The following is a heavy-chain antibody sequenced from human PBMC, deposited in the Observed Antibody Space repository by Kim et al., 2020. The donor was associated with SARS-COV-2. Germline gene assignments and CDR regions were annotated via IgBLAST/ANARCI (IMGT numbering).Heavy chain of an antibody. D-gene: IGHD3-16*02. Sequence: YTSGRTNYNPSLQSRVTMSVDRSKNQFSLKRSSVTAADTAVYYCASALGHWGQGTLVTVSS. CDR3: ASALGH. V-gene: IGHV4-4*07. J-gene: IGHJ4*02. CDR2: YTSGRT.